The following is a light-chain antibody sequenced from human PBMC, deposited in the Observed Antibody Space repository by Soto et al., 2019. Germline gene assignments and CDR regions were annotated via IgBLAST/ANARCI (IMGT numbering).Light chain of an antibody. CDR2: GDS. J-gene: IGLJ3*02. Sequence: SSELTQPPSVSVAPGQTATITCGGDNIGSKTVHWYQQRPGQAPVVVVYGDSDRPSGIPERFSGSNSGNTATLTISGVEAGDEADYYCQVWDRSSDHQVFGGGTKVTVL. CDR3: QVWDRSSDHQV. V-gene: IGLV3-21*02. CDR1: NIGSKT.